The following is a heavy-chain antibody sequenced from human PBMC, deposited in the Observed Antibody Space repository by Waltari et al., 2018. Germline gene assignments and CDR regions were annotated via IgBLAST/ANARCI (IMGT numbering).Heavy chain of an antibody. D-gene: IGHD3-22*01. CDR1: GGSFSGYY. CDR3: ARLASYYYDSSGYPGADY. J-gene: IGHJ4*02. Sequence: QVQLQQWGAGLLKPSETLSLTCAVYGGSFSGYYWSWIRQPPGKGLEWIGEINHSGSTNYNPSLKSRVTISVDTSKKQFSLKLSSVTAADTAVYYCARLASYYYDSSGYPGADYWGQGTLVTVSS. CDR2: INHSGST. V-gene: IGHV4-34*01.